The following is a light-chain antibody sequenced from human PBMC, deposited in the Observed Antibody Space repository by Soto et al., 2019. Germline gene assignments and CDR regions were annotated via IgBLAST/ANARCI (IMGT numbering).Light chain of an antibody. CDR3: ETWDSNTRV. Sequence: QSVLTQSSSASASQGSSVKLTCTLSSGHSSYIIAWHHQQPGKAPRYLMKLEGSGSYNKGSGVPDRFSGSSSGADRYLTISNLQFEDEANYYCETWDSNTRVFGGGTQLTVL. CDR1: SGHSSYI. CDR2: LEGSGSY. V-gene: IGLV4-60*02. J-gene: IGLJ2*01.